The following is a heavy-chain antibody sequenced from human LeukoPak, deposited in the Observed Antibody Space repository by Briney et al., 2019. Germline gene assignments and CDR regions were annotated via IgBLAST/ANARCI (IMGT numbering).Heavy chain of an antibody. Sequence: ASVKVSFKSSGYTFTGYYMHWVRQAPGQGFEWMGRIDSNSGGTNYAQNFQGRVTMTRDTSISTVYMEPISLRSDDTAVYYCAREMNYDDYRTSDYWGQGTLVTVSS. D-gene: IGHD4-17*01. J-gene: IGHJ4*02. CDR3: AREMNYDDYRTSDY. V-gene: IGHV1-2*02. CDR1: GYTFTGYY. CDR2: IDSNSGGT.